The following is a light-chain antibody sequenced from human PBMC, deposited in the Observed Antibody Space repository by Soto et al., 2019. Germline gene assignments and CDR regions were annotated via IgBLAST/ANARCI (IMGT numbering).Light chain of an antibody. CDR1: QSIRNY. CDR3: RQSYTVVFT. CDR2: GAS. Sequence: DIQMTQSPSSLSASVGDRVTITCRASQSIRNYLNWYQQKPGQVPNLLIYGASSLQSGVPSRFSGSGSETDFTLTINNLQPEDFATYYCRQSYTVVFTFGPGTKVDLK. J-gene: IGKJ3*01. V-gene: IGKV1-39*01.